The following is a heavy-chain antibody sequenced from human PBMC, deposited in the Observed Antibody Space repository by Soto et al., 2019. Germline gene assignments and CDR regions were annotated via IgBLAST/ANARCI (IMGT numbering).Heavy chain of an antibody. V-gene: IGHV1-69*13. CDR3: ARASGYSGYLYYYGMDV. J-gene: IGHJ6*02. CDR2: IIPIFGTA. CDR1: GGTFSSYA. D-gene: IGHD5-12*01. Sequence: ASVKVSFKASGGTFSSYAISWLRQAPGQGLEWMGGIIPIFGTANYAQKFQGRATITADESTSTAYMELSSLRSEDTAVYYCARASGYSGYLYYYGMDVWGQGTTVTVS.